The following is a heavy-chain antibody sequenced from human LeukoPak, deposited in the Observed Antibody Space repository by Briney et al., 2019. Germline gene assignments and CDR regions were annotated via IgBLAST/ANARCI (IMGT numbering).Heavy chain of an antibody. Sequence: SETLSLTCAVYGGSFSGYYWSWIRQPPGKGLEWIGEINHSGSTNYSPSLKSRVTISVDTSKNQFSLKLSSVTAADTAVYYCARGLSSGSLDIWGQGTMVTVSS. V-gene: IGHV4-34*01. CDR2: INHSGST. CDR3: ARGLSSGSLDI. CDR1: GGSFSGYY. J-gene: IGHJ3*02. D-gene: IGHD1-26*01.